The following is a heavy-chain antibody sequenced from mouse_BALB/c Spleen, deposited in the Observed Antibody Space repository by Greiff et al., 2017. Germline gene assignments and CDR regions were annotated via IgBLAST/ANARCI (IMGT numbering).Heavy chain of an antibody. J-gene: IGHJ4*01. V-gene: IGHV5-12-2*01. CDR2: ISNGGGST. Sequence: DVQLVESGGGLVQPGGSLKLSCAASGFTFSSYTMSWVRQTPEKRLEWVAYISNGGGSTYYPDTVKGRFTISRDNAKNTLYLQMSSLKSEDTAMYYCARPGYYGKDAMDYWGQGTSVTVSS. CDR1: GFTFSSYT. D-gene: IGHD1-1*01. CDR3: ARPGYYGKDAMDY.